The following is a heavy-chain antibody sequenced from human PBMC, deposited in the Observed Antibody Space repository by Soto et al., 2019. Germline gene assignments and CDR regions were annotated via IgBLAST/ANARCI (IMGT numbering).Heavy chain of an antibody. CDR1: GFTFSDYA. J-gene: IGHJ4*02. CDR3: ARCSRSIFGVDRIDC. CDR2: ISYDGSNK. Sequence: QVQLVESGGGVVQPGRSLRLSCAASGFTFSDYAIHWVRQAPGKGLEWVAVISYDGSNKYYADSVKGRFTISRDNSKNTLDLQTNTLRADDTAVYYCARCSRSIFGVDRIDCWGQGTLVTVSS. D-gene: IGHD3-3*01. V-gene: IGHV3-30-3*01.